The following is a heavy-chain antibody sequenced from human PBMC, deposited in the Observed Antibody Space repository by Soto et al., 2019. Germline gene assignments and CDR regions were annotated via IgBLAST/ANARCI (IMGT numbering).Heavy chain of an antibody. J-gene: IGHJ6*02. V-gene: IGHV3-7*01. CDR3: ARGCVYSTSSIPRFYYYAMDV. CDR1: GISFSDYW. CDR2: IKQDGSEK. D-gene: IGHD6-6*01. Sequence: EVQLVESGGGLVQPGGSLRLSCADSGISFSDYWMTWVRQAPGKGLEWVASIKQDGSEKSYVDSVEGRFTISRDNGKNSLYLQLDSLRVGLKAVYYCARGCVYSTSSIPRFYYYAMDVWGQGSTVTVSS.